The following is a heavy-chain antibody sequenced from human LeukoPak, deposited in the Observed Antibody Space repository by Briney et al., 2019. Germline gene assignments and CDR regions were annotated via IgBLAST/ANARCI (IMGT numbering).Heavy chain of an antibody. D-gene: IGHD3-9*01. CDR1: GGSISSSTYY. V-gene: IGHV4-39*01. J-gene: IGHJ4*02. CDR2: VYYTGST. Sequence: SETLSLTCTVSGGSISSSTYYWGWIRQPPGKGLEWIGSVYYTGSTYYNLSLKSRITILLDTSKNQISLKLSSVTAADTAVYYCSRGSYDILTGYSTLGEYWGQGTLVTVSS. CDR3: SRGSYDILTGYSTLGEY.